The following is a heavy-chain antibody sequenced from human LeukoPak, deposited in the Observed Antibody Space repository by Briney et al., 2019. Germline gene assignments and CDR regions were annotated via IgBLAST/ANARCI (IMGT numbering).Heavy chain of an antibody. CDR2: IYYSGST. CDR1: TISTYY. CDR3: AREDYDSSGSFGF. Sequence: PSETLSLTCTISTISTYYWSWIRQPPGKGLEWIGNIYYSGSTKYNPSLKSRVTISVDTSKNQFSLKVTSVSAADTAVYYCAREDYDSSGSFGFWGQGTLVTVSA. V-gene: IGHV4-59*01. D-gene: IGHD3-22*01. J-gene: IGHJ4*02.